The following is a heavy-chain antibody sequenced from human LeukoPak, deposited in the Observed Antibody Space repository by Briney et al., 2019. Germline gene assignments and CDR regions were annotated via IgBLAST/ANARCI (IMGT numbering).Heavy chain of an antibody. CDR1: GFTVSSNY. D-gene: IGHD6-6*01. Sequence: GGSLRFSCAASGFTVSSNYMSWVRQAPGKGLEWVSVIYSGGSTYYADSVKGRFTISRDNSKNTLYLQMNSPRAEDTAVYYCARGSIAARPGDFWGQGTLVTVSS. J-gene: IGHJ4*02. CDR3: ARGSIAARPGDF. V-gene: IGHV3-53*01. CDR2: IYSGGST.